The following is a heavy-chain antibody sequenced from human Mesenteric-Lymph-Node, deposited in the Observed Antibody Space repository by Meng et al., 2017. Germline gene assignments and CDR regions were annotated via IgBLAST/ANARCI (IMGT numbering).Heavy chain of an antibody. Sequence: QVTLQGPCPGLVNPSETLSLASAVSGGSISSINWWTWVRQPPGKGLEWIGEIYHSGSTNYNPSLKSRVTISVDKSKNQFSLKLSSVTAADTAVYYCARVAAAGNEWFDPWGQGTLVTVSS. CDR1: GGSISSINW. V-gene: IGHV4-4*02. CDR3: ARVAAAGNEWFDP. D-gene: IGHD6-13*01. J-gene: IGHJ5*02. CDR2: IYHSGST.